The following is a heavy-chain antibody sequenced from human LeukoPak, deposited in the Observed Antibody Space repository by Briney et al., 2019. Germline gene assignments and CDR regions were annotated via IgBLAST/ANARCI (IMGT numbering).Heavy chain of an antibody. J-gene: IGHJ4*02. CDR3: ARGGGYSYGPLDY. CDR1: EYTFTSYD. Sequence: ASVKVSCKASEYTFTSYDINWVRQATGQGLEWMGWMNPTSGNTGYAQKFQGRVTMTRDTSISAAYMEPSSLRSEDTAVYYCARGGGYSYGPLDYWGQGTLVTVSS. D-gene: IGHD5-18*01. V-gene: IGHV1-8*01. CDR2: MNPTSGNT.